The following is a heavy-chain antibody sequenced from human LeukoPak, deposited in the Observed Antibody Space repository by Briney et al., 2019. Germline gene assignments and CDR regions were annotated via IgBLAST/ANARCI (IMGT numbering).Heavy chain of an antibody. D-gene: IGHD4-17*01. CDR3: AGGGLNGDRDY. CDR2: IYYSGST. V-gene: IGHV4-59*01. Sequence: SETLSLTCTVSGGSISSYYWSWIRQPTGKGLEWIGYIYYSGSTNYNPSLKSRVTISVDTSKNQFSLKLSSVTAADTAVYYCAGGGLNGDRDYWGQGTLVTVSS. CDR1: GGSISSYY. J-gene: IGHJ4*02.